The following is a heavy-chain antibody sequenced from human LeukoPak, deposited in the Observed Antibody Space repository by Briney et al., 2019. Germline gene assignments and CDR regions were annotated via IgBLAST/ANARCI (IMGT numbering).Heavy chain of an antibody. V-gene: IGHV1-24*01. Sequence: ASVKVSCKASGYTFTGYYMHWVRQAPGKGLEWMGGFDPEDGETIYAQKFQGRVTMTEDTSTDTAFMELSSLRSEDTAVYYCAIYGESFDYWGQGTLVTVSS. D-gene: IGHD3-10*01. CDR3: AIYGESFDY. CDR2: FDPEDGET. J-gene: IGHJ4*02. CDR1: GYTFTGYY.